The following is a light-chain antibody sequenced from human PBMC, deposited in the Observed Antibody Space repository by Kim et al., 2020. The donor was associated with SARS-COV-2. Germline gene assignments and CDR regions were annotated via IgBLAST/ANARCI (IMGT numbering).Light chain of an antibody. J-gene: IGKJ1*01. CDR2: GAS. Sequence: EIVLTQSPGTLSLSPGERATLSCRASQSVISDYLAWYQQRPGQAPRLLIYGASNRATGIPDRFSGSGSGTDFTLTISRLEAEDFAVYYCQQYGGWTFGLGTKVDIK. CDR3: QQYGGWT. V-gene: IGKV3-20*01. CDR1: QSVISDY.